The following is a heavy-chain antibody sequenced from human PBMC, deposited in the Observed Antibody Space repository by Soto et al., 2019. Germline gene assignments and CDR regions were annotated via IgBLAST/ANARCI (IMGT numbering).Heavy chain of an antibody. V-gene: IGHV4-30-2*01. J-gene: IGHJ4*02. CDR2: IYHSGSP. D-gene: IGHD5-12*01. Sequence: QLQLQESGSGLVKPSQTLSLTCAVSGGSISSGGYFWSWIRQPPGKGLEWIGSIYHSGSPYYNPSLTRRVTISVDRSKNQFSLKLSSLTASDTAVYYWLGGYGTSYDYWGQGTLVTVSS. CDR3: LGGYGTSYDY. CDR1: GGSISSGGYF.